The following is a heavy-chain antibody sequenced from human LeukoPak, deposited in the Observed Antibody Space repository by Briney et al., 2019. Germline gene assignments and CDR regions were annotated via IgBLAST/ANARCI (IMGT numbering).Heavy chain of an antibody. CDR2: TRIKANSYTT. J-gene: IGHJ4*02. CDR3: ARVGAGYYYDY. V-gene: IGHV3-72*01. CDR1: GFTFSDHY. Sequence: PGGSLRLSCAASGFTFSDHYIDWVRQAPGKGLEWVGRTRIKANSYTTEYAASVKGRFTISRDDSKNSLYLQMNSLKTEDTAVYYCARVGAGYYYDYWGQGTLVTVSS. D-gene: IGHD1-26*01.